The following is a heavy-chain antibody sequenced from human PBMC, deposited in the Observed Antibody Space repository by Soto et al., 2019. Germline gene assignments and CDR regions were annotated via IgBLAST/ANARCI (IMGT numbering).Heavy chain of an antibody. D-gene: IGHD4-17*01. CDR1: GGSVSSGSYY. V-gene: IGHV4-61*01. Sequence: SETLSLTCTVSGGSVSSGSYYWSWIRQPPGKGLEWIGYIYYSGSTNYNPSLKSRVTISVDKSKNQFSLKLSSVTAADTAVYYCARSGYGDYRDYYYYYMDVWGKGTTVTVSS. J-gene: IGHJ6*03. CDR3: ARSGYGDYRDYYYYYMDV. CDR2: IYYSGST.